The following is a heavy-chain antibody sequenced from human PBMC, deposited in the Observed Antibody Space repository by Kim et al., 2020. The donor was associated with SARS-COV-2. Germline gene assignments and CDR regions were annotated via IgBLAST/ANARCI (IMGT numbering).Heavy chain of an antibody. CDR3: AKDFSRYYYDSSYNLDAFDI. J-gene: IGHJ3*02. CDR2: IWYDGSNK. Sequence: GGSLRLSCAASGFTFSSYGMHWVRQAPGKGLEWVAVIWYDGSNKYYADSVKGRFTISRDNSKNTLYLQMNSLRAEDTAVYYCAKDFSRYYYDSSYNLDAFDIWGQGTMVTVSS. V-gene: IGHV3-33*06. D-gene: IGHD3-22*01. CDR1: GFTFSSYG.